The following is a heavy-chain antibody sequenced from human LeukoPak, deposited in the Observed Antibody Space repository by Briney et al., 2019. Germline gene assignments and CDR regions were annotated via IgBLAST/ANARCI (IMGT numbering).Heavy chain of an antibody. J-gene: IGHJ4*02. CDR1: GGSISSYY. D-gene: IGHD3-3*01. CDR2: IYHSGST. CDR3: ARVPPGVGGFWSGYSVHPIDY. V-gene: IGHV4-59*12. Sequence: SETLSLTCTVSGGSISSYYWSWIRQPPGKGLEWIGYIYHSGSTYYNPSLKSRVTISVDRSKNQFSLKLSSVTAADTAVYYCARVPPGVGGFWSGYSVHPIDYWGQGTLVTVSS.